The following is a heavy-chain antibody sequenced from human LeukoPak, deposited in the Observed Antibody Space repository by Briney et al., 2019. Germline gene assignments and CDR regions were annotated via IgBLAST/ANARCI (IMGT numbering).Heavy chain of an antibody. CDR2: FTAATT. CDR3: CRPMTALPFRGAFDL. D-gene: IGHD3-22*01. CDR1: GYSFTSYA. V-gene: IGHV1-18*04. J-gene: IGHJ3*01. Sequence: ASVKVSCKSSGYSFTSYAINWVRQPPGQGLAWMGRFTAATTSYAKHLQDRVSMSTDTATNTAYLEVRSLTSDDTAVYYCCRPMTALPFRGAFDLWGQGTMDTVAT.